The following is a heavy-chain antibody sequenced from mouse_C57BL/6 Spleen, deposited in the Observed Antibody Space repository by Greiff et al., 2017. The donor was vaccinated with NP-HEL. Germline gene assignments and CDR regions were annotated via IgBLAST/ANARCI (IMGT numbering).Heavy chain of an antibody. Sequence: QVTLNESGPGILQSSQTLSLTCSFSGFSLSTSGMGVSWIRQPSGKGLEWLANIYWDDDQRYNPSLKSRLTISKDTSRNQVFLKITSVDTADTATYYCARSGNYYAMDYWGQGTSVTVSS. V-gene: IGHV8-12*01. CDR3: ARSGNYYAMDY. D-gene: IGHD2-1*01. CDR2: IYWDDDQ. CDR1: GFSLSTSGMG. J-gene: IGHJ4*01.